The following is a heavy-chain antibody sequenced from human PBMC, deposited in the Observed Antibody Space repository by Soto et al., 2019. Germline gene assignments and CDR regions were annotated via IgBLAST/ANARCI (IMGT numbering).Heavy chain of an antibody. Sequence: GGSLRLSCAASGFTVNSHYMSWVRQGPGKGLEWVSVIYKGGGTFYADSVKGRFTISRDNSKNTVFLQMNSLRAEDTAVYYCASTRDSGTSYYFDYWGQGTLVTVSS. D-gene: IGHD1-26*01. V-gene: IGHV3-53*01. J-gene: IGHJ4*02. CDR2: IYKGGGT. CDR3: ASTRDSGTSYYFDY. CDR1: GFTVNSHY.